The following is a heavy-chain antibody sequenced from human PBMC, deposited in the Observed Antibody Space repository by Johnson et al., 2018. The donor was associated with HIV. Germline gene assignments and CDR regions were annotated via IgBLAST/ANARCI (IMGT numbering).Heavy chain of an antibody. CDR1: PFTFSRHA. CDR2: ISYDGSNQ. D-gene: IGHD1-1*01. Sequence: QVQLAESGGGLLQPGRSPRLSCPASPFTFSRHALHWVRQAPGKVLEWVAVISYDGSNQYYAVSVTGRFTISRDNYKNTLYLQMNSLRAEGTALYYCARGTGTDDAFDIWGQGTMVTVSS. CDR3: ARGTGTDDAFDI. V-gene: IGHV3-30*04. J-gene: IGHJ3*02.